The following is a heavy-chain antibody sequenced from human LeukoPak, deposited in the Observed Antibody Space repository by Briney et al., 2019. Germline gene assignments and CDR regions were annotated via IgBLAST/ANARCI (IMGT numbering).Heavy chain of an antibody. Sequence: SETLSLTCTVSGGSISSSSYYWGWIRQPPGKGLEWIGSIYYSGSTYYNPSLKSRVTISVDTSKNQFSLKLSSVTAADTAVYYCARPHIVLMVYGAFDIWGQGTMVTVSS. J-gene: IGHJ3*02. CDR3: ARPHIVLMVYGAFDI. CDR1: GGSISSSSYY. D-gene: IGHD2-8*01. V-gene: IGHV4-39*01. CDR2: IYYSGST.